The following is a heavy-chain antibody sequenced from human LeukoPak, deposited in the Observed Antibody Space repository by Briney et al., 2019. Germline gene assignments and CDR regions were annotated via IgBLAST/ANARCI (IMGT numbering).Heavy chain of an antibody. D-gene: IGHD5-12*01. Sequence: GGSLSLLCAASGFSFSTSHMRWLRQPPGKGLEWVSAMNNGPGATFYRDSVRGRFTISRDDSKSTLYLQMNSLRAEDTGTYYCAKTHYDLLDVWGQGTTVTVSS. CDR2: MNNGPGAT. J-gene: IGHJ6*02. CDR3: AKTHYDLLDV. V-gene: IGHV3-23*01. CDR1: GFSFSTSH.